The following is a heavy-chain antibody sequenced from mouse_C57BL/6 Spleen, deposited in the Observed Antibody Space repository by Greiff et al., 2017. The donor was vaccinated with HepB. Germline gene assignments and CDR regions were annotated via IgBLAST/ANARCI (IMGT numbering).Heavy chain of an antibody. J-gene: IGHJ4*01. CDR1: GYTFTSYT. CDR3: ARNDYSNYYAMDY. Sequence: VQLQQSGAELARPGASVKMSCKASGYTFTSYTMHWVKQRPGQGLEWIGYINPSSGYTQYNQKFKDKATLTADKSSSTAYMQLSSLTSEDSAVYYCARNDYSNYYAMDYWGQGTSVTVSS. D-gene: IGHD2-5*01. V-gene: IGHV1-4*01. CDR2: INPSSGYT.